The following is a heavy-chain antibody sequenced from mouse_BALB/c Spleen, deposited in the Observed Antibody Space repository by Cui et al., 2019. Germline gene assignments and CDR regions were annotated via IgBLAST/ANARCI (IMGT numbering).Heavy chain of an antibody. V-gene: IGHV1-72*01. Sequence: QVQLQQPGAEVVKPGASVKQSGKASGYTFTRHWMHWVKHRPGRGLEWIGRIDPNSGGTKHNEKFKSKATLTVDKPSSTAYMQLSSLTSEDSAVYYCARYDYYGSIYFDYWGQGTTLTVSS. CDR3: ARYDYYGSIYFDY. D-gene: IGHD1-1*01. CDR1: GYTFTRHW. CDR2: IDPNSGGT. J-gene: IGHJ2*01.